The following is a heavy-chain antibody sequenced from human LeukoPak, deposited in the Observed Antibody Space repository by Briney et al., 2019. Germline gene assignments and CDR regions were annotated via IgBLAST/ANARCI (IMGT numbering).Heavy chain of an antibody. D-gene: IGHD6-13*01. J-gene: IGHJ4*02. V-gene: IGHV4-39*07. CDR2: IYYSGST. CDR3: ARDLNGIAAAGPDFDY. Sequence: PSETLSLTCTVSGGSISSSSYYWGWIRQPPGKGLEWIGSIYYSGSTYYNPSLKSRVTISVDTSKNQFSLKLSSVTAADTAVYYCARDLNGIAAAGPDFDYWGQGTLVTVSS. CDR1: GGSISSSSYY.